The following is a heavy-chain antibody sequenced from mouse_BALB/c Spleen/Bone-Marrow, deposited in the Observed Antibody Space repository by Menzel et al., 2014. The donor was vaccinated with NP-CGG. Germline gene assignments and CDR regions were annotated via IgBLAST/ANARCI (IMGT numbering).Heavy chain of an antibody. CDR3: AYYRYDEYFDV. CDR2: IYPGDGST. Sequence: QVQLQQSGPELVKPGASVKMSCEASGYTFTSYFIHWVKQRPGQGLEWIGWIYPGDGSTKYNEKFKGKTTLTADKSSSTAYMLLSSLTSENSAIFFCAYYRYDEYFDVWGAGTTVTVSS. D-gene: IGHD2-14*01. V-gene: IGHV1S56*01. J-gene: IGHJ1*01. CDR1: GYTFTSYF.